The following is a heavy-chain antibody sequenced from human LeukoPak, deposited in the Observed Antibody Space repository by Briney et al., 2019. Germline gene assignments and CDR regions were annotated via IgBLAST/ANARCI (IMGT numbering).Heavy chain of an antibody. CDR3: ARDGEKGSLLDDY. D-gene: IGHD2-15*01. CDR2: ISAYNGNT. CDR1: GYTFTRYG. J-gene: IGHJ4*02. V-gene: IGHV1-18*04. Sequence: ASMKLSCKASGYTFTRYGISWVRQAPGQGLEWLGWISAYNGNTNYAQKLQGRVTMTTDTSTSTAYMELRSLRSDDTAVYYCARDGEKGSLLDDYWGQGTLVTVSS.